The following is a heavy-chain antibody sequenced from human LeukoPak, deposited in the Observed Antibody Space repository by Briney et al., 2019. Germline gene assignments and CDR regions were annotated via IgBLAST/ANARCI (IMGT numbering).Heavy chain of an antibody. V-gene: IGHV4-34*01. CDR2: INHSGST. Sequence: SETLSHTCAVYGGSFSGYYWSWIRQPPGKGLEWIGEINHSGSTNYNPSRKSRVTISVDTSKNQFSLKLSSVTAADTAVYYCARSYYKVWYFDLWGRGTLVTVSS. CDR3: ARSYYKVWYFDL. J-gene: IGHJ2*01. D-gene: IGHD3-10*01. CDR1: GGSFSGYY.